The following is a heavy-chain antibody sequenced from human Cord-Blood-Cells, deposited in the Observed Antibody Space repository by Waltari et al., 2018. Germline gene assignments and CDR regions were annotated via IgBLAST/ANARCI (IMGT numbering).Heavy chain of an antibody. CDR3: ARGRRGSSWYYFDY. CDR1: GYTFTSYD. J-gene: IGHJ4*02. CDR2: RNPNSGNT. V-gene: IGHV1-8*03. D-gene: IGHD6-13*01. Sequence: QVQLVQSGAEVKKPGASVKVSCKASGYTFTSYDINWVRQATGQGLEWMGWRNPNSGNTGYAQKLQGRVTITRNTAISTAYMELSSLRSEDTAVYYCARGRRGSSWYYFDYWGQGTLVTVSS.